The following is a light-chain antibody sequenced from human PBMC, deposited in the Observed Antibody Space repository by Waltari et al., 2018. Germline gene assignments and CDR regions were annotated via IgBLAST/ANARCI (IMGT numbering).Light chain of an antibody. CDR1: DSDVGAYDF. CDR2: EVS. J-gene: IGLJ1*01. Sequence: QSALTQPASVSGSPGQSITISCSGTDSDVGAYDFVSWYQQHPGKAPHLIIYEVSNRHAGISKRVFASKSGNTASLTISGLQAEDEADYDCQSYDIGLSGSWVFGTGTKVTVL. V-gene: IGLV2-14*01. CDR3: QSYDIGLSGSWV.